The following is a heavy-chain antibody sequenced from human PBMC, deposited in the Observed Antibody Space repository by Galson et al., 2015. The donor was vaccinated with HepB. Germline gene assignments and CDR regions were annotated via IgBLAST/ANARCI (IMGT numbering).Heavy chain of an antibody. V-gene: IGHV5-51*01. D-gene: IGHD5-24*01. Sequence: QSGAEVKKPGESLKISCKGSGYSFTSYWIGWVRQMPGKGLEWMGIIYPGDSDTRYSPSFQGQVTISADKSISTAYLQWSSLKASNTAMYYCASHAPDIRRDGYSGYWYFDLWGRGTLVTVSS. CDR3: ASHAPDIRRDGYSGYWYFDL. J-gene: IGHJ2*01. CDR1: GYSFTSYW. CDR2: IYPGDSDT.